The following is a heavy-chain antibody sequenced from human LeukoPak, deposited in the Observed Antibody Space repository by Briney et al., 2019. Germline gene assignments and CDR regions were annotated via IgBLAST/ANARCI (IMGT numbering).Heavy chain of an antibody. V-gene: IGHV4-59*01. D-gene: IGHD3-22*01. CDR3: ARDSGYDSSGYYATLGY. CDR2: IYYSGST. Sequence: GSLRLSCAASGFTFSDYYMSWIRQPPGKGLEWIGYIYYSGSTNYNPSLKSRVTISVDTSKNQFSLKLSSVTAADTAVYYCARDSGYDSSGYYATLGYWGQGTLVTVSS. CDR1: GFTFSDYY. J-gene: IGHJ4*02.